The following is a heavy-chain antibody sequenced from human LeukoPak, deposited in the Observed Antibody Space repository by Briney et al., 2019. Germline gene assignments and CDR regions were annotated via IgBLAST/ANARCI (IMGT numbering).Heavy chain of an antibody. J-gene: IGHJ4*02. V-gene: IGHV4-38-2*01. CDR3: ARCPGGTTGTTFDY. CDR2: IYHSGST. Sequence: PETLSLTCAVSAYSISSGYYWGWIRQPPGKGLEWIGSIYHSGSTYYNPSLKSRVTISVDTSKNQFSLNLSSVTAADTAVYYCARCPGGTTGTTFDYWGQGTLVTVSS. D-gene: IGHD1-7*01. CDR1: AYSISSGYY.